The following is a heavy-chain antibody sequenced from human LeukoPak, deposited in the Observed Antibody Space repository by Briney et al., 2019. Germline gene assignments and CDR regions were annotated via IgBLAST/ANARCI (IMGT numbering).Heavy chain of an antibody. CDR2: ISTSGVTI. J-gene: IGHJ4*02. CDR3: AREASGNYHVFDS. Sequence: GGSLRLSCAASGFTFSGYEMNWVRQAPGKGLEWVSHISTSGVTIHYSDSVRGRFTISRDNAKKSIYLEMTDLRAEDTGVYYCAREASGNYHVFDSWGQGTLVTVSS. CDR1: GFTFSGYE. D-gene: IGHD1-26*01. V-gene: IGHV3-48*03.